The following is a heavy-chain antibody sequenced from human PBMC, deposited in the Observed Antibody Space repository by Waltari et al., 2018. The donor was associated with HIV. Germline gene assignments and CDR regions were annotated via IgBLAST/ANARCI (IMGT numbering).Heavy chain of an antibody. D-gene: IGHD6-13*01. CDR1: GFTFSNYG. CDR3: VKEHQYSHTWYSYYGMDV. CDR2: ISGSGGNT. Sequence: EVQLLESGGGLVQTGGSLRLSCAASGFTFSNYGLHVVRQAPGNGLEWVSAISGSGGNTYYADSLKGRFTISRDNSKNTLYLQMNSLRAEDTAVYFCVKEHQYSHTWYSYYGMDVWGQGTTVTVSS. J-gene: IGHJ6*02. V-gene: IGHV3-23*01.